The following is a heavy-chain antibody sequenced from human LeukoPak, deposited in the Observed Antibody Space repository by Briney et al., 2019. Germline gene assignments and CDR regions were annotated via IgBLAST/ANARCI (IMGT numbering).Heavy chain of an antibody. V-gene: IGHV3-23*01. CDR1: GITFSTSA. Sequence: GGSLRLSCAASGITFSTSAMSWVRQAPGKGLEWVSAVSGSGGSTYYADSVKGRFTISRDNSKSTLHLQMNSLRVDDTAVYYCAKLLRGTVVPFYDYWGQGTLVTVSS. D-gene: IGHD3-10*01. CDR2: VSGSGGST. J-gene: IGHJ4*02. CDR3: AKLLRGTVVPFYDY.